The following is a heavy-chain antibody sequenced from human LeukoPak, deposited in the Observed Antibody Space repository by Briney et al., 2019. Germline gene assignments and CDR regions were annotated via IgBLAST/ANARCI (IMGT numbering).Heavy chain of an antibody. J-gene: IGHJ4*02. V-gene: IGHV3-11*04. CDR1: GFTFSDSY. D-gene: IGHD7-27*01. CDR3: ARDFSGDYYFDS. CDR2: ISSGSTYI. Sequence: GGSLRLSCAASGFTFSDSYMSWIRQVPGKGLEWVSSISSGSTYIYNADSVQGRFTISRDNAKNSLFLLVNSLRAEDTAVYYCARDFSGDYYFDSWGQGTLVIVSS.